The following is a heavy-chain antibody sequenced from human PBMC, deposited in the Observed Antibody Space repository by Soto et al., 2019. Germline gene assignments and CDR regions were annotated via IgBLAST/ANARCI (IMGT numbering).Heavy chain of an antibody. Sequence: QVQLQQWGAGLLKPSETLSLTCAVYGGSFSGYYWIWIRQPPGKGLEWIGEINHSGSTNYNPSLKSRVTISVDTSKNQFSLKLSSVTAADTAVYYCARGGIVGERAYYYGMDVWGQGTTVTVSS. CDR2: INHSGST. V-gene: IGHV4-34*01. J-gene: IGHJ6*02. D-gene: IGHD1-26*01. CDR3: ARGGIVGERAYYYGMDV. CDR1: GGSFSGYY.